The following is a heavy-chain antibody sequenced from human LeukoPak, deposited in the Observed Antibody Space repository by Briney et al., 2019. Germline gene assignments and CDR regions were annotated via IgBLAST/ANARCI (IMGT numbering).Heavy chain of an antibody. CDR3: AKDSSHYYDSRGDYFDY. CDR2: ISGSGGST. J-gene: IGHJ4*02. V-gene: IGHV3-23*01. D-gene: IGHD3-22*01. Sequence: GGSLRLSCAASGFTFSSYAMSWVRQAPGKGLEWVSAISGSGGSTYYADSVKGRFTISRDNSKNTLYLQMNSLRAEDTAVYYCAKDSSHYYDSRGDYFDYWGQGTLVTVSS. CDR1: GFTFSSYA.